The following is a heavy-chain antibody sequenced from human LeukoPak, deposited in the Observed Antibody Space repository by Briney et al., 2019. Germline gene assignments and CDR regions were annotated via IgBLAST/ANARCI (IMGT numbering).Heavy chain of an antibody. V-gene: IGHV4-59*08. D-gene: IGHD1-26*01. CDR1: GGSISSYY. J-gene: IGHJ4*02. Sequence: SETLSLTCTVSGGSISSYYWSWIRQPPGMGLEWIGYIYYSGSINYNPSLKSRVTISVDTSKNQFSLKLRSVTAAGTAVYYCARYSGSYSGFDYWGQGTLVTVSS. CDR2: IYYSGSI. CDR3: ARYSGSYSGFDY.